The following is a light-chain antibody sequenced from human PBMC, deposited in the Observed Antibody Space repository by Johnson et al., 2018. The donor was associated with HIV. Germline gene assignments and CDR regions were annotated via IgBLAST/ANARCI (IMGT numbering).Light chain of an antibody. CDR2: ENN. V-gene: IGLV1-51*02. J-gene: IGLJ1*01. Sequence: QSVLTQPPSVYAAPGQKVTISCSGSSSNIGNNYVSWYQQLPGTAPKLLIYENNKRPSGIPDRFSGSKSGTSATLGITGLQTGDEADYYCGTWDNSLSAGYGFLTGTKVTVL. CDR3: GTWDNSLSAGYG. CDR1: SSNIGNNY.